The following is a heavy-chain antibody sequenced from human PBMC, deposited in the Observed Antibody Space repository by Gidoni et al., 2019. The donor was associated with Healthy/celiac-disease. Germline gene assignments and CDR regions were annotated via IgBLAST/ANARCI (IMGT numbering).Heavy chain of an antibody. J-gene: IGHJ6*03. Sequence: QVQLVQSGAEVKKPGSSVKVSCKASGGTFSSYAISWVRQAPGQGLEWMGRIIPILGIANYAQKFQGRVTITADKSTSTAYMELSSLRSEDTAVYYCARAPDNCSSTSCYRGGDYYYYYMDVWGKGTTVTVSS. D-gene: IGHD2-2*01. CDR2: IIPILGIA. V-gene: IGHV1-69*04. CDR1: GGTFSSYA. CDR3: ARAPDNCSSTSCYRGGDYYYYYMDV.